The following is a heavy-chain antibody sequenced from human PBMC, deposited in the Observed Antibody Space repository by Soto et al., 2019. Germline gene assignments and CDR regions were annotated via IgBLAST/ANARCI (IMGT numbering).Heavy chain of an antibody. Sequence: GGSLRLSCAAPGFTFSSYWMHWVRQVPGKGLVWVSRINPHGSSTNYAEPVKGRFTISRDNGKNTLFLQMTSLRGEDTAVYYCVRGLNSNWYNAFDIWGPGTMVTVSS. V-gene: IGHV3-74*01. CDR3: VRGLNSNWYNAFDI. J-gene: IGHJ3*02. CDR1: GFTFSSYW. D-gene: IGHD4-4*01. CDR2: INPHGSST.